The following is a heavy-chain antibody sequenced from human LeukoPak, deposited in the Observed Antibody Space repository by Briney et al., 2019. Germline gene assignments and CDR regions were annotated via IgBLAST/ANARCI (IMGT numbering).Heavy chain of an antibody. CDR1: GGSISSYY. Sequence: SETLSLTCTVSGGSISSYYWSWIRQPPGKGLEWIGYIYYSGSTNYNPSLKSRVTISVDTSKNQFSLKLSSVTAADTAVYYCAIAIAVAGLAWFDPWGQGTLVTVSS. CDR2: IYYSGST. V-gene: IGHV4-59*01. D-gene: IGHD6-19*01. CDR3: AIAIAVAGLAWFDP. J-gene: IGHJ5*02.